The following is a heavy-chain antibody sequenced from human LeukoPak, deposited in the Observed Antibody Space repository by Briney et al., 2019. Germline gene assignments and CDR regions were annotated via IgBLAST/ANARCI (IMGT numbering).Heavy chain of an antibody. Sequence: GGSLRLSCAASGFTFSSYGMHWVRQAPGKGLEWVAVISYDGSNKYYADSVKGRFTISRDNAQNSLYLQMNSLTAEDTAVYYCAREGSAADDFDYWGQGTLVTVSS. J-gene: IGHJ4*02. D-gene: IGHD2-2*01. CDR1: GFTFSSYG. CDR2: ISYDGSNK. CDR3: AREGSAADDFDY. V-gene: IGHV3-30*03.